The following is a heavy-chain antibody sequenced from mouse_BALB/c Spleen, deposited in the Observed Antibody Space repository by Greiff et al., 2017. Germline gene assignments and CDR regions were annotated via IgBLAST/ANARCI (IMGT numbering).Heavy chain of an antibody. J-gene: IGHJ4*01. CDR3: ARDPYYYGDYAMDY. Sequence: VQLQESGPGLVAPSQSLSITCTVSGFSLTGYGVNWVRQPPGKGLEWLGMIWGDGSTDYNSALKSRLSISKDNSKSQVFLKMNSLQTDDTARYYCARDPYYYGDYAMDYWGQGTSVTVSS. CDR1: GFSLTGYG. V-gene: IGHV2-6-7*01. D-gene: IGHD1-1*01. CDR2: IWGDGST.